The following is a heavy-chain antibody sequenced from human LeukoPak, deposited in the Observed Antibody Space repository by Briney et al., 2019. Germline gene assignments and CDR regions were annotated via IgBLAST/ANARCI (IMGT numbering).Heavy chain of an antibody. CDR2: IIPIFGTA. Sequence: GASVKVSCKASGYPFISYYIHWVRQAPGQGLEWMGGIIPIFGTANYAQKFQGRVTVTADKSTSTAYMELSSLRSEDTAVYYCARDHKAYYYDSSGSPDAFDIWGQGTMVTVSS. CDR1: GYPFISYY. CDR3: ARDHKAYYYDSSGSPDAFDI. J-gene: IGHJ3*02. V-gene: IGHV1-69*06. D-gene: IGHD3-22*01.